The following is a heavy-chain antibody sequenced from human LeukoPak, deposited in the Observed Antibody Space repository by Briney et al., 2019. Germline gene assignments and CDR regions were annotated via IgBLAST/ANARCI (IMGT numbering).Heavy chain of an antibody. D-gene: IGHD3-22*01. CDR3: ARDIARDYYDSSGYYLD. Sequence: PLETLSLSCTVSGGSNYWSWIRQPPGKGLEWIAYIHYSGSPHYNPSLKSRVTISIDTSKNQLSLNLNSVTAADTAVYYCARDIARDYYDSSGYYLDWGQGTLVTVSS. J-gene: IGHJ4*02. CDR1: GGSNY. CDR2: IHYSGSP. V-gene: IGHV4-59*12.